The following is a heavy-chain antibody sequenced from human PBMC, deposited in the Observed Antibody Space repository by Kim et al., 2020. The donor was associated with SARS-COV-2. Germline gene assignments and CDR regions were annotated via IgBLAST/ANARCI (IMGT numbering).Heavy chain of an antibody. J-gene: IGHJ3*02. Sequence: LKSRVTISVNTSKHQFSLKLSSVTAADTAVYYCARARSLSGSPASHAFDIWGQGTMVTVSS. V-gene: IGHV4-34*01. D-gene: IGHD1-26*01. CDR3: ARARSLSGSPASHAFDI.